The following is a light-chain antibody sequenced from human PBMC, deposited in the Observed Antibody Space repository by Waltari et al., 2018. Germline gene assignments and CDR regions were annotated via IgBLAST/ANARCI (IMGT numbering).Light chain of an antibody. CDR3: GQGTHWPPFT. CDR1: QSLVHSNGNTY. CDR2: KVS. Sequence: DVVMTQSPLSLPITPGQPASLSFRSSQSLVHSNGNTYLSWYQQKPGQPQRLLIYKVSNRDSGVPDRFSGSGAGTDFTLKISRVEAEDVGVYYCGQGTHWPPFTFGPGTKLDIK. J-gene: IGKJ3*01. V-gene: IGKV2-30*02.